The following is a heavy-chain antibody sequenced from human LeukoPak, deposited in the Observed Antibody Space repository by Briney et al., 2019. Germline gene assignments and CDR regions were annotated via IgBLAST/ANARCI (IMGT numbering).Heavy chain of an antibody. Sequence: GGSLRLSCAVSGFIVSSNYMSWVRQAPGKGLEWVSVIYSGGSTHYADSVKGRFTISRDNSKNTLYLQMNSLRAEDTAVYYCARGPSARIAAAFFDYWGQGTLVTVSS. CDR3: ARGPSARIAAAFFDY. V-gene: IGHV3-53*01. D-gene: IGHD6-13*01. CDR1: GFIVSSNY. CDR2: IYSGGST. J-gene: IGHJ4*02.